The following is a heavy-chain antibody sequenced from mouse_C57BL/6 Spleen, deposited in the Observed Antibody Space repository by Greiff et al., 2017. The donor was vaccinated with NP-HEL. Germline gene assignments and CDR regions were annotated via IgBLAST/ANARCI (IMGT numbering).Heavy chain of an antibody. Sequence: VQLQQSGAELVRPGASVTLSCKASGYTFTDYEMHWVKQTPVHGLEWIGAIDPETGGTAYNQKFKGKAILTADKSSSTAYMQLRSLTSEDSAVYYCTRDQAYYFDYWGQGTTLTVSS. CDR3: TRDQAYYFDY. D-gene: IGHD3-2*02. J-gene: IGHJ2*01. CDR1: GYTFTDYE. CDR2: IDPETGGT. V-gene: IGHV1-15*01.